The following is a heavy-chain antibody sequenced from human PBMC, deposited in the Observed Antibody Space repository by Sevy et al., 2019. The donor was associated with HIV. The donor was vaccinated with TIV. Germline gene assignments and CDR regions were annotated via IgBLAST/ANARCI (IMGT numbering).Heavy chain of an antibody. V-gene: IGHV3-53*01. CDR1: GFTVSSNY. CDR2: IYSGGST. CDR3: ARALSGSGSSFDY. Sequence: GGSLILSCAASGFTVSSNYMSWVRHAPGKGLEWVSVIYSGGSTYYADSVKGRFTISRDNSKNTLYLQMNSLRAEDTAVYYCARALSGSGSSFDYWGQGTLVTVSS. J-gene: IGHJ4*02. D-gene: IGHD3-10*01.